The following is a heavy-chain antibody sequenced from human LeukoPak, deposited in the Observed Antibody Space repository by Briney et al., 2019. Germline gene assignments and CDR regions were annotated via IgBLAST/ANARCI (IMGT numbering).Heavy chain of an antibody. CDR3: ARGITVLRYFDWSQAFDY. V-gene: IGHV3-21*01. Sequence: GGSLRLSCAASGFTFSSYSMNWVRQAPGKGLEWVSSISSSSSYIYYADSVKGRFTISRDNAKNSLYLQMNSLRAEDTAVYYCARGITVLRYFDWSQAFDYWGQGTLVTVSS. CDR2: ISSSSSYI. J-gene: IGHJ4*02. D-gene: IGHD3-9*01. CDR1: GFTFSSYS.